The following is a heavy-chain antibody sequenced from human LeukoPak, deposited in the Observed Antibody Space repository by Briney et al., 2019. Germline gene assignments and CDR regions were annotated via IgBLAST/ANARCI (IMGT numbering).Heavy chain of an antibody. CDR1: GFTFSTYA. CDR3: ARDQSSSWGVYYYYYYMDV. Sequence: GGSLRLSCAASGFTFSTYAIHWVRQAPGKGLEWVAVISYDGSNKYYADSVKGRFTISRDNSKNTLYLQMNSLRAEDTAVYYCARDQSSSWGVYYYYYYMDVWGKGTTVTVSS. V-gene: IGHV3-30*04. J-gene: IGHJ6*03. D-gene: IGHD6-13*01. CDR2: ISYDGSNK.